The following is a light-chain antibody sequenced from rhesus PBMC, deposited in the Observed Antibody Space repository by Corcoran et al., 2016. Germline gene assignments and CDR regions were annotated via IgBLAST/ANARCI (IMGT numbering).Light chain of an antibody. CDR2: KAS. CDR1: QGISSW. Sequence: DIQMTQSPSSLSASVGDRVTITCRASQGISSWLAWYQQKPEKAPKLLIYKASSLQSGVPSRLSGSGSGTDFTPTISILQPEDFATYYCQQYNSAPPTFGGGTKVEIK. V-gene: IGKV1-21*01. J-gene: IGKJ4*01. CDR3: QQYNSAPPT.